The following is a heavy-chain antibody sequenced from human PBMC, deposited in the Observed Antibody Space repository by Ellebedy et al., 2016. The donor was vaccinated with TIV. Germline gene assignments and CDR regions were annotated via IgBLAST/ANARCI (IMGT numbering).Heavy chain of an antibody. CDR1: GGSVSSSSNY. Sequence: SETLSLXCTVSGGSVSSSSNYCDWIRQPPGKGLEWIGSIYSSGRTHYNPSLKSRATISVDTSKNHFSLRLSSVTAADTAVYYCASHRSGIVLVPAHYGMDVWGHGTTVTVSS. CDR2: IYSSGRT. V-gene: IGHV4-39*02. CDR3: ASHRSGIVLVPAHYGMDV. D-gene: IGHD2-2*01. J-gene: IGHJ6*02.